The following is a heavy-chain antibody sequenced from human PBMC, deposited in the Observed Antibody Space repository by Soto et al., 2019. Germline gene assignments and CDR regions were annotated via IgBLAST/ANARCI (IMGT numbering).Heavy chain of an antibody. CDR1: GDSVSSNSAA. D-gene: IGHD6-13*01. J-gene: IGHJ6*02. CDR2: TYYRSKWYN. CDR3: ARDGDPSRQYYYYYGMDV. V-gene: IGHV6-1*01. Sequence: KQSQTLSLTCAISGDSVSSNSAAWNWIRQSPSRGLEWLGRTYYRSKWYNDYAVSVKSRITINPDTSKNQFSLQLNSVTPEDTAVYYCARDGDPSRQYYYYYGMDVWGQGTTVTVSS.